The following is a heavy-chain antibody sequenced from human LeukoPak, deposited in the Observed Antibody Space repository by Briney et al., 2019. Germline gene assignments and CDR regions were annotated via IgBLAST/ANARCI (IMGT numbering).Heavy chain of an antibody. V-gene: IGHV4-61*08. Sequence: KPSETLSLTCTVSGGSIRSGGYYWNWIRQPPGKGLEGIGYIYYSGSTNYNPSLKSRVTISVDTSKNQFSLKLSSVTAADTAVYFCARQLRGEAVAGHLQPFDYWGQGTLVTVSS. D-gene: IGHD6-19*01. CDR3: ARQLRGEAVAGHLQPFDY. J-gene: IGHJ4*02. CDR2: IYYSGST. CDR1: GGSIRSGGYY.